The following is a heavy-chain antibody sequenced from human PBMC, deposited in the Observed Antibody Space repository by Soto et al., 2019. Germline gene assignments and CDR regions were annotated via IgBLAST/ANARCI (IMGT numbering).Heavy chain of an antibody. J-gene: IGHJ6*02. D-gene: IGHD4-4*01. Sequence: QSGGSLRLSCAASGFTFSSYSMNWVRQAPGKGLEWVSAISGSGGSTYYADSVKGRFTISRDNSKNTLYLQMNSLRAEDTAVYYCDGNSDYYYGMDVWGQGTTVTVSS. CDR3: DGNSDYYYGMDV. V-gene: IGHV3-23*01. CDR1: GFTFSSYS. CDR2: ISGSGGST.